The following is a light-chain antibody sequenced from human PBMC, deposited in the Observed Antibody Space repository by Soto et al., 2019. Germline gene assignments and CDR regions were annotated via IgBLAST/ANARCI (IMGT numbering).Light chain of an antibody. Sequence: DIQMTQSPSSLSASVGDRITITCRASQDISNYLNWYQQRPGNAPKLLIYDASNLERGVPSRFSGTRSGTHFTFALTSLQPEDVATYYCQQSDSLPITFGQGTRLEI. V-gene: IGKV1-33*01. CDR3: QQSDSLPIT. CDR2: DAS. CDR1: QDISNY. J-gene: IGKJ5*01.